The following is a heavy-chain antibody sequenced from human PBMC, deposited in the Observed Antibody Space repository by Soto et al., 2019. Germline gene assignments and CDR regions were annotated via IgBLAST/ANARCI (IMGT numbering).Heavy chain of an antibody. CDR1: GYTFTSYA. D-gene: IGHD2-2*01. Sequence: QVQLVQSGAEVKKPGASVKVSCKASGYTFTSYAMHWVRQAPGQRLEWMGWINAGNGNTKYSQKFQGRVTITRDTSASTAYMELSSLRSEDTAVYYCARLYCSSISCRDYWGQGTLVTVSS. V-gene: IGHV1-3*01. J-gene: IGHJ4*02. CDR2: INAGNGNT. CDR3: ARLYCSSISCRDY.